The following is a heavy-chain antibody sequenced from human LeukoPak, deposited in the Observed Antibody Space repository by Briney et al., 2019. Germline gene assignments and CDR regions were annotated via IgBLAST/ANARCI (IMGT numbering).Heavy chain of an antibody. Sequence: GASVKVSCKASGYTFTGYYMHWVRQAPGQGLEWMGWINPNSGGTNYAQKFQGRVTITADKSTSTAYMELSSLRSEDTAVYYCARDVGSSWSGAFDYWGQGTLVTVSS. V-gene: IGHV1-2*02. J-gene: IGHJ4*02. CDR3: ARDVGSSWSGAFDY. D-gene: IGHD6-13*01. CDR2: INPNSGGT. CDR1: GYTFTGYY.